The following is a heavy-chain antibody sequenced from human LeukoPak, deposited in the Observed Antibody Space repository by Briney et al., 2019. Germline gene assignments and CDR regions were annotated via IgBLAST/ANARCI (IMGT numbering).Heavy chain of an antibody. CDR3: ARDLSRYYNDY. Sequence: GGSLRLSCAASGFTFSRYWMSWVRQAPGKGLEWVANIKEDGSEKHYVDSVKGRFTISRDNAKNSLYLQMNSLRAEDTAVYYCARDLSRYYNDYCGQGTLVTVSS. V-gene: IGHV3-7*01. CDR2: IKEDGSEK. J-gene: IGHJ4*02. CDR1: GFTFSRYW.